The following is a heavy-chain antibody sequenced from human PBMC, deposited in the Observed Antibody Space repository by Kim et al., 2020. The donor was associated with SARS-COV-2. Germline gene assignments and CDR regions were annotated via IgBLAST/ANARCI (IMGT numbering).Heavy chain of an antibody. Sequence: GESLKISCAASGFTVSSNYMSWVRQAPGKGLEWVSVIYSGGSTYYADSVKGRFTISRDNSKNTLYLQMNSLRAEDTAVYYCARDCRLRDSSALYYYYYGMDVWGQGTTVTVSS. CDR1: GFTVSSNY. D-gene: IGHD3-22*01. V-gene: IGHV3-66*01. J-gene: IGHJ6*02. CDR2: IYSGGST. CDR3: ARDCRLRDSSALYYYYYGMDV.